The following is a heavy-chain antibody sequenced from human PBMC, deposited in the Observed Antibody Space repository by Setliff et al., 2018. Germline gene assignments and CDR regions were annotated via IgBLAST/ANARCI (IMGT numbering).Heavy chain of an antibody. CDR2: IIPIFGTA. J-gene: IGHJ5*02. V-gene: IGHV1-69*13. D-gene: IGHD2-2*01. CDR3: ARGVGNQLLLYGSNWFDP. CDR1: GGTFSSYA. Sequence: ASVKVSCKASGGTFSSYAISWVRQAPGQGLEWMGGIIPIFGTANYAQKFQGRVTITADESTSTAYMELSSLRSEDTAVYYCARGVGNQLLLYGSNWFDPWGQGTLVTVSS.